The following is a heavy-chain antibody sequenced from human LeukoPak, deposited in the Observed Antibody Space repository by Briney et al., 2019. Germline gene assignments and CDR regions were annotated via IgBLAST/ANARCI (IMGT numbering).Heavy chain of an antibody. CDR2: INHSGST. CDR1: GGSFSGYY. V-gene: IGHV4-34*01. CDR3: ARVSRGSYLTSLDY. D-gene: IGHD1-26*01. Sequence: SETLSLTCAVYGGSFSGYYWSWIRQPPGKGLEWLGEINHSGSTNYNPSLKSRVTISVDTSKNQFSLKLSSVTAADTAVYYCARVSRGSYLTSLDYWGQGTLATVSS. J-gene: IGHJ4*02.